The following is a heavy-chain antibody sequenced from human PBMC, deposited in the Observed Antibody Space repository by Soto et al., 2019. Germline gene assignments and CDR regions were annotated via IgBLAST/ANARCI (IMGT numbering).Heavy chain of an antibody. CDR2: IYYSGST. V-gene: IGHV4-31*03. D-gene: IGHD3-10*01. J-gene: IGHJ6*02. CDR3: ARASPYYGSPPGMDV. Sequence: QVQLQELGPGLVKPSQTLSLTCTVSGCSISSGGYYWSWIRQHPVKGLEWIGYIYYSGSTYDNPSLKSRVTISVDTSKNKFSLKLSSVTAADTAVYYCARASPYYGSPPGMDVCGQEPKATLSS. CDR1: GCSISSGGYY.